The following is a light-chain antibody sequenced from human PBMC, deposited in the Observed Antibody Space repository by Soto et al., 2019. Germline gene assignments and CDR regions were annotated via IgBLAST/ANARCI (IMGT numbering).Light chain of an antibody. CDR1: SNDVGIYNY. Sequence: QSALTQPASVSGSPGQSITISCTGTSNDVGIYNYVSWYQQHPGKAPKLIIYEVTNRPSGVSDRFSGSKSGTSASLAISGLQSEDEADYYCAAWDDSLNGYVFGTGTKVTVL. V-gene: IGLV2-14*01. J-gene: IGLJ1*01. CDR3: AAWDDSLNGYV. CDR2: EVT.